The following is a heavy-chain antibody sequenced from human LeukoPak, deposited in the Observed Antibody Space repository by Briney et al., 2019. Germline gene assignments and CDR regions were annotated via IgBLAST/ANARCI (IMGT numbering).Heavy chain of an antibody. CDR3: ARDPPLRGVARFDP. J-gene: IGHJ5*02. CDR2: ISSSSDYT. D-gene: IGHD3-10*01. V-gene: IGHV3-21*01. CDR1: GFTFRLYS. Sequence: GGSLRLSCAASGFTFRLYSINWVRQAPGKGLEWVSSISSSSDYTFYADSVKGRFTISRDNAESSLYLQMNSLRAEDTAVYYCARDPPLRGVARFDPWGQGTLVTVSS.